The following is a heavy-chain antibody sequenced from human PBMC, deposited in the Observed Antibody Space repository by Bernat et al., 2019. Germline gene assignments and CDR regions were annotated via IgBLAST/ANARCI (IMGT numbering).Heavy chain of an antibody. D-gene: IGHD5-12*01. Sequence: QVQLVQSGAEVKKPGASVKVSCKASGYTFTDYYMHWVRQAPGQGLEWLGRINPNSGGTNYAQKVQGRVTKAKNTSLSTFYKEQRRLRSDDTDVYYCARDSSGYSGYTVWVADYWGQGTLVTVTS. CDR2: INPNSGGT. J-gene: IGHJ4*02. V-gene: IGHV1-2*05. CDR1: GYTFTDYY. CDR3: ARDSSGYSGYTVWVADY.